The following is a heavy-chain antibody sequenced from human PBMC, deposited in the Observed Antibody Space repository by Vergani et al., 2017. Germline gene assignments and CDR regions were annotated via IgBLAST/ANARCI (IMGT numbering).Heavy chain of an antibody. D-gene: IGHD6-25*01. Sequence: QVQLQESGPGLVKPSQTLSLTCTVSGDSIRSGVYYWGWIRQHPGQGLEWIGYIFYSGTTYDNPSLRSRLTISVDTSQNQFSLKLRSVTAADTAVYYCARVDTQVPATSHFYYMDVWGKGTTVVVSS. CDR1: GDSIRSGVYY. J-gene: IGHJ6*03. CDR3: ARVDTQVPATSHFYYMDV. V-gene: IGHV4-31*03. CDR2: IFYSGTT.